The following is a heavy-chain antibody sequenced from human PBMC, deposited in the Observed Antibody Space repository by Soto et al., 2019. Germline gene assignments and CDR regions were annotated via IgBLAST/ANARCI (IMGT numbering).Heavy chain of an antibody. CDR1: GGSISGYS. V-gene: IGHV4-59*01. J-gene: IGHJ4*02. CDR3: ARGYSYGKYDS. CDR2: IYYTGNT. Sequence: ASETLSLTCSVSGGSISGYSCTWIRKAPGKGLEWIGYIYYTGNTNYNASLRSRVTISMDTSKTQFSLRLTSVTAADTAVYYCARGYSYGKYDSWGQGTLVTVSS. D-gene: IGHD5-18*01.